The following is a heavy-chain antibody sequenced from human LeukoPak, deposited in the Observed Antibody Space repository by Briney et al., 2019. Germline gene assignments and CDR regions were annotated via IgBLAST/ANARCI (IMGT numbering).Heavy chain of an antibody. V-gene: IGHV4-34*01. J-gene: IGHJ4*02. CDR3: ARVFGYYFDY. Sequence: PSETLSLTCAVYGGYFSVYYWSWIHQPPAKALKWIGEINHTGSTNYNPSLKSRLTISVDTSKNQFSLKLSSVTAADTAVYYCARVFGYYFDYWGQGTLVTVSS. D-gene: IGHD3-10*01. CDR2: INHTGST. CDR1: GGYFSVYY.